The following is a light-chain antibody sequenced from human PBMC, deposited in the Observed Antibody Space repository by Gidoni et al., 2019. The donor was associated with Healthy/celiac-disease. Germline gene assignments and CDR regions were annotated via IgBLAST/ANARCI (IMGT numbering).Light chain of an antibody. J-gene: IGKJ2*01. CDR1: QSVSSN. Sequence: EIVITQSPATLSVSPGERATLSCRASQSVSSNLAWYQQKPGQAPRLLIYGASTRATGIPARFSGSGSGTEFTLTISSLQSEDFAVYYCQQYNNWWAYTFGQXTKLEIK. CDR2: GAS. CDR3: QQYNNWWAYT. V-gene: IGKV3-15*01.